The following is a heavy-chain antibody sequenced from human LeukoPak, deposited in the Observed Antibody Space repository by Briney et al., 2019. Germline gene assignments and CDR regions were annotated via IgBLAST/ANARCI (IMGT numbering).Heavy chain of an antibody. CDR3: ARGAYGDK. Sequence: GASVKVSCEASGYTLTSYGINWMRQAPGQGLEWMGWISTQSGNTNYARKVQGRLTLTTDRSTNTAYMELRSLRSDDTAVYYCARGAYGDKWGQGTMVTVSS. J-gene: IGHJ4*02. CDR1: GYTLTSYG. V-gene: IGHV1-18*01. CDR2: ISTQSGNT. D-gene: IGHD4-17*01.